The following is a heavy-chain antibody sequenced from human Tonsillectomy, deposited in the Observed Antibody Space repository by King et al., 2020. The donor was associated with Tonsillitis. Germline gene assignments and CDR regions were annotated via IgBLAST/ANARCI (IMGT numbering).Heavy chain of an antibody. V-gene: IGHV3-33*08. Sequence: QLVQSGGGVVQPGRSLRLSCVASGFTFSNYAMHWFRQAPGKGLEWGAFIWYDGTNEYFADSVKGRFSISRDNSKNTLYLQIDSLRAEDTAVYYCARDGPSSLDYWGQGTLATVSS. D-gene: IGHD6-6*01. CDR1: GFTFSNYA. J-gene: IGHJ4*02. CDR3: ARDGPSSLDY. CDR2: IWYDGTNE.